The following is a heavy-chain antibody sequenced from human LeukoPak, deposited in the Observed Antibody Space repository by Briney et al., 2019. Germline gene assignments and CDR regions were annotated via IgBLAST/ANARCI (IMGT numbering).Heavy chain of an antibody. J-gene: IGHJ4*02. CDR2: INPSGGST. CDR1: GYTFTSYY. Sequence: ASVKVSCKASGYTFTSYYMHWVRQAPGQGLEWMGIINPSGGSTSYAQKFQGRVTMTRDTSINTAYMELSSLRSEDTAVYYCASNSPRTGDFNSWGQGALVTVSS. CDR3: ASNSPRTGDFNS. V-gene: IGHV1-46*01. D-gene: IGHD7-27*01.